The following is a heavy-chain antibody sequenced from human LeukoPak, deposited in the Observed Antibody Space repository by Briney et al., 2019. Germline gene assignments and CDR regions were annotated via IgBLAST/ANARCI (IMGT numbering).Heavy chain of an antibody. J-gene: IGHJ3*02. V-gene: IGHV3-73*01. D-gene: IGHD1-26*01. CDR3: TRWELNDAFDI. CDR2: IRSKPNNYAT. CDR1: GFAFSDSA. Sequence: GGSLRLSCAASGFAFSDSAMHWVRQASGKGLEWVGRIRSKPNNYATAYAASVKGRFTISRDDSKNTAYLQMNSLKTEDTAVYYCTRWELNDAFDIWGQGTMVTVSS.